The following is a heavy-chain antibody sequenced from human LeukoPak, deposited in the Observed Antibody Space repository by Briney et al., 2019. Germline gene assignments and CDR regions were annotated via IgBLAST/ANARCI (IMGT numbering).Heavy chain of an antibody. J-gene: IGHJ5*02. D-gene: IGHD2/OR15-2a*01. CDR1: GFTFSTYW. CDR2: IKRDGIDK. CDR3: ARGEYMWFDP. V-gene: IGHV3-7*01. Sequence: GGSLRLSCGASGFTFSTYWMSWVRQAPGKGLEWVANIKRDGIDKYYVDSVKGRFTISRDNAKNSLYLQMNSLRAEDTAVYYCARGEYMWFDPWGQGTLVTVSS.